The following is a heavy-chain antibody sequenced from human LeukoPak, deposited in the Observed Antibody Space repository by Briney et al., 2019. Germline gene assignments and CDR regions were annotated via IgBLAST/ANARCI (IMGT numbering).Heavy chain of an antibody. CDR2: IWYDGSNK. V-gene: IGHV3-33*01. D-gene: IGHD2-2*01. CDR3: ARDRWSCSSTSCYLPYAFDI. J-gene: IGHJ3*02. Sequence: GGSLRLSCAASGFTFSSYGMHWVRQAPGKGLEWVAVIWYDGSNKYYADSVKGRFTISRDNSKNTLYLQMNSLRAEDTAVYYCARDRWSCSSTSCYLPYAFDIWGQGTMVTVSS. CDR1: GFTFSSYG.